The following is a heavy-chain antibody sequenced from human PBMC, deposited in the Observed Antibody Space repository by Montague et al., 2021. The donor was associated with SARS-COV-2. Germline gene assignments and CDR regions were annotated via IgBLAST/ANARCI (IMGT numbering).Heavy chain of an antibody. CDR1: GYSISSGDY. J-gene: IGHJ6*02. CDR2: IYRNGNT. V-gene: IGHV4-38-2*02. Sequence: SETLSLTCTVSGYSISSGDYWGWIRQPPGKGLEWIGRIYRNGNTYYNPSLKSRVTISVDASKNQFSLKLRSVTAADTAVYYCARVSISYDPDDASYGMTSGAKGPQSPSP. CDR3: ARVSISYDPDDASYGMTS. D-gene: IGHD1-1*01.